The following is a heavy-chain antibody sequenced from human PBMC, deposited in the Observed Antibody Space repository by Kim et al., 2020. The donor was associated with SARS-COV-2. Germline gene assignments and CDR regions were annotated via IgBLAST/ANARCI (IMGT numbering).Heavy chain of an antibody. CDR3: ARHRPASPYYYGN. Sequence: SETLSLTCTVSGGSISSSSYYWGWIRQPPGKGLEWIGSIYYSGSTYYNPSLKSRVTISVDTSKNQFSLKLSSVTAADTAVYYCARHRPASPYYYGNWGQGTLVTVSS. J-gene: IGHJ4*02. V-gene: IGHV4-39*01. D-gene: IGHD3-10*01. CDR2: IYYSGST. CDR1: GGSISSSSYY.